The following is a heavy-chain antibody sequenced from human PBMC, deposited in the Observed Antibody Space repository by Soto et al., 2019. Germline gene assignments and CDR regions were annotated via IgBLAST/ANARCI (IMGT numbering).Heavy chain of an antibody. V-gene: IGHV4-30-4*01. D-gene: IGHD5-12*01. CDR2: IYYSGSS. Sequence: TLCLTCTVSGDSIRSVDYYWSWIRQPKGKGLEYIGYIYYSGSSHYNPSLKSRVTISLDTSRKQFSLKLSSVTAADTAVCYCARAIVGMIGGMHXWGQGTLVTVSX. CDR3: ARAIVGMIGGMHX. J-gene: IGHJ4*03. CDR1: GDSIRSVDYY.